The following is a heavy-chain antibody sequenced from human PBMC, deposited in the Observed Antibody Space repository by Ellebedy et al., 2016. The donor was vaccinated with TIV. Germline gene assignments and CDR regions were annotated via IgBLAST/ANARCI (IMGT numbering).Heavy chain of an antibody. CDR3: ARRITGTYGDDAFDI. CDR1: GFTVSYTY. D-gene: IGHD1-20*01. J-gene: IGHJ3*02. V-gene: IGHV3-53*01. Sequence: GGSLRLSCAASGFTVSYTYMSWVRQAPGKGLEWVSVIHTGGDTYYADSVKGRFTISRDSSKNMLFLQMNSLRAEDTAMYYCARRITGTYGDDAFDIWGQGTMVTVSS. CDR2: IHTGGDT.